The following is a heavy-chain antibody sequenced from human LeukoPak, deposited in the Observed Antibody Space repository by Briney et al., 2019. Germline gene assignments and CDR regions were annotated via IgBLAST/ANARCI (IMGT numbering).Heavy chain of an antibody. CDR2: IWYDGSNK. D-gene: IGHD2-21*02. V-gene: IGHV3-33*01. CDR3: ARVDPSGGDRPPDY. Sequence: PGGSLRLSCAASGFTFSSYGMHWVRQAPGKGLEWVAVIWYDGSNKYYADSVKGRFTISRDNSKNTLYLQMNSLRAEDTAVYYCARVDPSGGDRPPDYWGQGTLVTVSS. J-gene: IGHJ4*02. CDR1: GFTFSSYG.